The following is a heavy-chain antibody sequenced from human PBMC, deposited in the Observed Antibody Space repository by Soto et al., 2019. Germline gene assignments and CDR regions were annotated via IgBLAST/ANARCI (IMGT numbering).Heavy chain of an antibody. CDR3: AAQQLVRLGPRNQVDV. Sequence: QAQLVESGGGVVQPGRSLRLSCAASGFTFSSYGMHWVRQAPGKGLEWVAVIWYDGSNKYYADSVKGRFTISRDNSKNTLYLQMNSLRAEDTAVYYCAAQQLVRLGPRNQVDVWGKGTTVTVSS. J-gene: IGHJ6*04. CDR2: IWYDGSNK. V-gene: IGHV3-33*01. CDR1: GFTFSSYG. D-gene: IGHD6-13*01.